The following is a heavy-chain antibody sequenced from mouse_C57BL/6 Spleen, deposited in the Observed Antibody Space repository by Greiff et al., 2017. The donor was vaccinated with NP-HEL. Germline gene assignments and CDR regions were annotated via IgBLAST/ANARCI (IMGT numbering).Heavy chain of an antibody. Sequence: QVHVKQPGTELVKPGASVKLSCKASGYTFTSYWMHWVKQRPGQGLEWIGNINPSNGGTNYNEKFKSKATLTVDKSSSTAYMQLSSLTSEDAAVYYCARKGGDGYYDGDVWGTGTTVTVSS. CDR2: INPSNGGT. V-gene: IGHV1-53*01. CDR1: GYTFTSYW. J-gene: IGHJ1*03. CDR3: ARKGGDGYYDGDV. D-gene: IGHD2-3*01.